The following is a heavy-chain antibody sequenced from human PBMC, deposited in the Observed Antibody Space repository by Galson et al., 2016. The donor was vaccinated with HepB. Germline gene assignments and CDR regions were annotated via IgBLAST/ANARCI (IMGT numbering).Heavy chain of an antibody. CDR3: ARYSVRGPGISRIFDY. V-gene: IGHV1-46*01. D-gene: IGHD4-11*01. CDR1: GYTFTSYH. J-gene: IGHJ4*02. Sequence: SVKVSCKASGYTFTSYHIHWVRQAPGQGLEWMGIINPSAGGARYGQKFQDRVTMTRDTSTSTVYMELSSLRSEDTAVYYCARYSVRGPGISRIFDYWGQGTLVTCSS. CDR2: INPSAGGA.